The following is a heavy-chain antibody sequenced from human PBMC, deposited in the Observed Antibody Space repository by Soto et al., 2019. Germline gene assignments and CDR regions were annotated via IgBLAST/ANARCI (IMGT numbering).Heavy chain of an antibody. V-gene: IGHV5-51*01. CDR1: GYSFTRYW. D-gene: IGHD2-21*02. CDR2: IYPGDSDT. CDR3: ARHQRGHIVVVTAIVGAFDI. Sequence: PVQSLTISCTGSGYSFTRYWSSWVRQMPGKSLEWLGIIYPGDSDTRYSPSFQGQVTISADKSISTAYLQRSSLKASDTAMYYCARHQRGHIVVVTAIVGAFDIWGQGTMVTVSS. J-gene: IGHJ3*02.